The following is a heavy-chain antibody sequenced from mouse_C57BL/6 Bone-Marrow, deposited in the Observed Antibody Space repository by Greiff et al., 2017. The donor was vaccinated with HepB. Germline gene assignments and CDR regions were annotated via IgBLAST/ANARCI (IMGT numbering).Heavy chain of an antibody. CDR3: ARGYFDV. V-gene: IGHV1-26*01. CDR2: INPNNGGT. CDR1: GYTFTDYY. Sequence: EVKLMESGPELVKPGASVKISCKASGYTFTDYYMNWVKQSHGKSLEWIGDINPNNGGTSYNQKFKGKATLTVDKSSSTAYMELRSLTSEDSAVYYCARGYFDVWGTGTTVTVSS. J-gene: IGHJ1*03.